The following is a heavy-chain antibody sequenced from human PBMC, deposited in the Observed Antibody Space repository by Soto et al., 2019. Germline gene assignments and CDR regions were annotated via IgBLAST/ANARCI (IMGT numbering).Heavy chain of an antibody. CDR1: GFTFDDYA. D-gene: IGHD6-19*01. Sequence: GGSLRLSCAASGFTFDDYAMHWVRQAPGKGLEWVSGISWNSGSIGYADSVKGRFTISRDNSKNTLYLQMNSLRAEDTAVYYCAKENDPGIAVAGPFDYWGQGTLVTVSS. CDR2: ISWNSGSI. J-gene: IGHJ4*02. V-gene: IGHV3-9*01. CDR3: AKENDPGIAVAGPFDY.